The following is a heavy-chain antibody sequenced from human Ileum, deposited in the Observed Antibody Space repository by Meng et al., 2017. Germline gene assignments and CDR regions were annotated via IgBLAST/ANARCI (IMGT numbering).Heavy chain of an antibody. CDR3: ARDSFLRAFDL. CDR2: IWYDRSNK. CDR1: GSTFSSYG. J-gene: IGHJ3*01. V-gene: IGHV3-33*01. D-gene: IGHD2/OR15-2a*01. Sequence: GGPLRSPFATPGSTFSSYGMHWVRQAPGKGLEWVAIIWYDRSNKYYADSVKGRFTISRDTSKNTLYPQMNSLRAEDTAVYYCARDSFLRAFDLWGQGTMVTVSS.